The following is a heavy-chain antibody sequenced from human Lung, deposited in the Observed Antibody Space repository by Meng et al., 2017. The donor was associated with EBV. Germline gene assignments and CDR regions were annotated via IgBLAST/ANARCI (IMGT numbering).Heavy chain of an antibody. D-gene: IGHD1-14*01. CDR1: GFRFSSYA. CDR2: ISEGGGTT. J-gene: IGHJ4*02. Sequence: EVQLLVSXXGWVQXGGFLRLSXASSGFRFSSYAVSWVRQAPGKGLEWVSGISEGGGTTYYADSVRGRFTISRDNSKNTLDLQMGSLRAEDTAVYYCARAAWTASRTIYGDFDYWGQGTLVTVSS. V-gene: IGHV3-23*01. CDR3: ARAAWTASRTIYGDFDY.